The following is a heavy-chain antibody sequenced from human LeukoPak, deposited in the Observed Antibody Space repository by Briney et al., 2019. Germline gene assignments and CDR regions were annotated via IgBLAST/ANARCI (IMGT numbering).Heavy chain of an antibody. J-gene: IGHJ3*02. CDR3: AKYCGGDCFERGHDGFDI. Sequence: GGSLRLSCAASGFTFSSYAMSWVRQAPGKGLEWVSAICGSGGSTYYADSVKGRFTISRDNSKNTLYLQMNSLRAEDTAVYYCAKYCGGDCFERGHDGFDIWGQGTMVTVSS. D-gene: IGHD2-21*02. CDR1: GFTFSSYA. V-gene: IGHV3-23*01. CDR2: ICGSGGST.